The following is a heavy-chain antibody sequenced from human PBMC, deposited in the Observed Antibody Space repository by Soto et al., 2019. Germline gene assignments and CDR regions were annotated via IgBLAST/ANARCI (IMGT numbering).Heavy chain of an antibody. CDR1: GGTFSSYA. V-gene: IGHV1-69*13. CDR2: IIPIFGTA. CDR3: ARVTRADPQQRIFGVVKPIYYYYGMDV. Sequence: ASVKVSCKASGGTFSSYAISWVRQAPGQGLEWMGGIIPIFGTANYAQKFQGRVTITADESTSTAYMELSSLRSEDTAVYYCARVTRADPQQRIFGVVKPIYYYYGMDVWGQGTTVTVSS. D-gene: IGHD3-3*01. J-gene: IGHJ6*02.